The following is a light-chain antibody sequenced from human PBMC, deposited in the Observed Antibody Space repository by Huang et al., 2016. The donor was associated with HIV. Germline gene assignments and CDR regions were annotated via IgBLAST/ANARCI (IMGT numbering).Light chain of an antibody. J-gene: IGKJ2*01. CDR2: DAS. V-gene: IGKV3-11*01. Sequence: EIVLTQSPATLSLSPGERATLSCRARQRVSSYLAWYQHKPGQAPRLLIYDASNRATGIPARFSGSGSGTDFTLTISSLEPEDFAVYYCQQRSNWPYTFGQGTKLEIK. CDR3: QQRSNWPYT. CDR1: QRVSSY.